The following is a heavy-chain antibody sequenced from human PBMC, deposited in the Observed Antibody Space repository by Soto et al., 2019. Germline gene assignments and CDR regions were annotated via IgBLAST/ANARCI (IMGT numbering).Heavy chain of an antibody. CDR1: GFMFNNSA. CDR2: VSDNGGSRGGT. D-gene: IGHD2-21*01. J-gene: IGHJ3*02. V-gene: IGHV3-23*01. CDR3: ASAKAVVIAALGI. Sequence: GGSLRLSCTASGFMFNNSAMTWVRQAPGQGLQWVASVSDNGGSRGGTYYADSVRGRFTISRDNSKNTLYLQLDSLTGADTAVYYCASAKAVVIAALGIWGQGTMVTVSS.